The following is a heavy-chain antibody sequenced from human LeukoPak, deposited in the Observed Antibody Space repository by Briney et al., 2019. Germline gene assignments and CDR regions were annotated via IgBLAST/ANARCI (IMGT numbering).Heavy chain of an antibody. Sequence: ASVKVSCKASGYTFTGYYMHWVRQAPGQGLEWMGWINPNSGGTNYAQKFQGRVTLTRDTSISTAYMELSRLRSDDTAVYYCARDLEDYYDSSGSDFDSWGQGTLVTVSS. J-gene: IGHJ4*02. CDR1: GYTFTGYY. CDR3: ARDLEDYYDSSGSDFDS. V-gene: IGHV1-2*02. D-gene: IGHD3-22*01. CDR2: INPNSGGT.